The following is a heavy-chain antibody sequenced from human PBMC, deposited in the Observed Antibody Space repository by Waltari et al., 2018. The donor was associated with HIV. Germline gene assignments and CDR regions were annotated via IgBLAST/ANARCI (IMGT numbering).Heavy chain of an antibody. CDR1: GFTFGVYA. CDR3: SRVGAAAAVTLDY. V-gene: IGHV3-49*04. Sequence: EVQLVESGGGLVQPGRSLRLSCTDSGFTFGVYAMSWVRQAPGRGLEWVGFTRSKTYGGTTEYAASVKGRFTISRDDSKSIAYLQMNSLKSEDTAVYYCSRVGAAAAVTLDYWGQGTLVTVSS. D-gene: IGHD6-13*01. CDR2: TRSKTYGGTT. J-gene: IGHJ4*02.